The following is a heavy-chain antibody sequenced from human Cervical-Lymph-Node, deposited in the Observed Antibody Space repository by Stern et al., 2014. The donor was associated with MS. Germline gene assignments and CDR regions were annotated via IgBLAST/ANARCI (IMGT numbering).Heavy chain of an antibody. CDR2: IYPGDSDT. V-gene: IGHV5-51*01. CDR3: AALVRGSYFY. D-gene: IGHD1-26*01. CDR1: GYSFTLYW. J-gene: IGHJ4*02. Sequence: EDQLVESGAEMKKPGASLKISCKGSGYSFTLYWIGWVRQMPGKVLEWMGIIYPGDSDTRDSPSFQGQVTSSADKSISTAYLQWSSLKASDTAMYYCAALVRGSYFYWGQGTLVTVSS.